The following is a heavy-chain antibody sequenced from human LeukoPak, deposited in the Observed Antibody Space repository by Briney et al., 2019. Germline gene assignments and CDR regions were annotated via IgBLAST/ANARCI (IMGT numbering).Heavy chain of an antibody. J-gene: IGHJ4*02. V-gene: IGHV3-48*03. D-gene: IGHD1-26*01. CDR2: ISSSGSII. Sequence: GGSLRLSCAASGFTFSSYEMNWVRQAPGKGLEWVSYISSSGSIIYDADSVKGRFTTSRDNAKNSLYLQMISLRAEDTAVYYCARGGFYRYSGTSGDYWGQGSQVTVSS. CDR3: ARGGFYRYSGTSGDY. CDR1: GFTFSSYE.